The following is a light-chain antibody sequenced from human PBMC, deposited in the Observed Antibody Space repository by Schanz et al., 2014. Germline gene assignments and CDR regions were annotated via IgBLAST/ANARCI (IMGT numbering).Light chain of an antibody. CDR2: DAS. V-gene: IGKV3-20*01. CDR1: QSVRSSN. J-gene: IGKJ4*01. Sequence: EIVLTQSPGTLSLSPGERATLSCRASQSVRSSNLAWYQQKPGQAPRLLIYDASSRATGIPDRFSGSGSGTDFTLTISRLEPEDFAVYYCQEYGSSPPLTFGGGTKVEIK. CDR3: QEYGSSPPLT.